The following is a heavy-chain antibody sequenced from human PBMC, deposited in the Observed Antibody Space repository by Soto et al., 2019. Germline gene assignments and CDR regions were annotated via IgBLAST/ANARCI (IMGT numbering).Heavy chain of an antibody. D-gene: IGHD3-3*01. CDR2: IYYSGST. CDR3: AKVNDFWTGYYSTNWFDP. V-gene: IGHV4-59*01. J-gene: IGHJ5*02. CDR1: GGSISSYY. Sequence: SETLSLTCTVSGGSISSYYWSWILQPPGKGLEWIGYIYYSGSTNYNPSLKSRVTISVDTSKNQFSLKLSSVTAADTAVYYCAKVNDFWTGYYSTNWFDPWGQGTLVTVSS.